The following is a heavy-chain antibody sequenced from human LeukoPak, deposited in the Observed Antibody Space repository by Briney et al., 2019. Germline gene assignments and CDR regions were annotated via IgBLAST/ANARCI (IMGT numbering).Heavy chain of an antibody. CDR3: ARGPDYDSSGYYWWVANWFDP. V-gene: IGHV1-69*13. D-gene: IGHD3-22*01. J-gene: IGHJ5*02. Sequence: GASVKVSCKASGGTFSSYAISWVRQAPGQGLEWMGGIIPIFGTANYAQKFQGRVTITADESTSTAYMELSSLRSEDTAVYYRARGPDYDSSGYYWWVANWFDPWGQGTLVTVSS. CDR1: GGTFSSYA. CDR2: IIPIFGTA.